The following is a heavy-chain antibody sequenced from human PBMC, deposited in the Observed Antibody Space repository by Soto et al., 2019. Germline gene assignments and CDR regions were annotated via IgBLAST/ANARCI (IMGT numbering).Heavy chain of an antibody. CDR1: SASTSTHN. V-gene: IGHV4-59*11. CDR3: ARGMATLWDFAY. Sequence: SETLSLTCTVSSASTSTHNLSWIRQTPGNGLEWIGYIYYSGSTNYNPSLKSRVTISVDTSKNQFSLKLSSVTAADTAVYYCARGMATLWDFAYWGQGTLVNVSS. D-gene: IGHD5-12*01. CDR2: IYYSGST. J-gene: IGHJ4*02.